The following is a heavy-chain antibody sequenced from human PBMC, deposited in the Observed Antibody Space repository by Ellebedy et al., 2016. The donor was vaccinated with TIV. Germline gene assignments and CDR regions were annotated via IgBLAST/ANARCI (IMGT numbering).Heavy chain of an antibody. V-gene: IGHV3-23*01. J-gene: IGHJ4*02. CDR1: GFTFSSYA. CDR2: ISGSGGST. D-gene: IGHD6-6*01. CDR3: AKDIGWGYSSSSYFDY. Sequence: GESLKISCAASGFTFSSYAMSWVRQAPGKGLEWVSAISGSGGSTYYADSVKGRFTISRDNSKNTLYLQMNSLRAEDTAVDYCAKDIGWGYSSSSYFDYWGQGTLVTVSS.